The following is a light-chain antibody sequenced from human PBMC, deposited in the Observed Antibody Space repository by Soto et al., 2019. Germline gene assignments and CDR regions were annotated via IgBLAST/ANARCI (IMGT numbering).Light chain of an antibody. Sequence: QSALTQLRSVSGSPGQSVTISCTGTSSDVGGYNYVSWYQQHPGKAPKLMIYDVSKRPSGVPDRFSGSKSGNTASLTISGLQAEDEADYYCCSFSGSPYVFGTGTKVTVL. CDR1: SSDVGGYNY. V-gene: IGLV2-11*01. J-gene: IGLJ1*01. CDR2: DVS. CDR3: CSFSGSPYV.